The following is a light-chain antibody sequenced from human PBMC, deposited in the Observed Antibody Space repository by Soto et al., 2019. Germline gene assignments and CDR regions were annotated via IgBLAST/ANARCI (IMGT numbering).Light chain of an antibody. CDR1: SSDVGAYKD. J-gene: IGLJ3*02. V-gene: IGLV2-8*01. CDR3: TSYVGNDIWV. Sequence: QSALTQPPSASGSPGQSVTISCTGTSSDVGAYKDVSWYQQYPGKAPKLMIYEVTKRPSGVPDRFSGSKSGNTASLTVSGLQAEDEADYYCTSYVGNDIWVFGGGTTLTVL. CDR2: EVT.